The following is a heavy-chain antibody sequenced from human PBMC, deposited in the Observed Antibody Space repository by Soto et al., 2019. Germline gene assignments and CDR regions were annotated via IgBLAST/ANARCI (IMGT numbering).Heavy chain of an antibody. CDR3: ARESPGSKWFDP. J-gene: IGHJ5*02. D-gene: IGHD2-15*01. Sequence: QVQLVQSGAEVKKPGASVKVSCKASGYTFPPSYIKGVQQAPGQGLEWLGTINPSNGGTNYARKFQGRVTMTRDTSTSTVHMELSSLISEDTALYYCARESPGSKWFDPWGQGTLVTVSS. V-gene: IGHV1-46*01. CDR1: GYTFPPSY. CDR2: INPSNGGT.